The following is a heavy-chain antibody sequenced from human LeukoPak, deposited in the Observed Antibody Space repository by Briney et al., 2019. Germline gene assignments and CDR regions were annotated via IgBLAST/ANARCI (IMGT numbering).Heavy chain of an antibody. CDR1: GYTFTGYY. D-gene: IGHD1-26*01. CDR3: ANIGIGSRHWFDP. Sequence: ASVKVSCKASGYTFTGYYMHWVRQAPGQGLEWMGWINPNSGGTNYTQNFQGRVTMTRDTSISTAYMELSRLRSDDTAVYYCANIGIGSRHWFDPRGQGTLVTVSS. CDR2: INPNSGGT. J-gene: IGHJ5*02. V-gene: IGHV1-2*02.